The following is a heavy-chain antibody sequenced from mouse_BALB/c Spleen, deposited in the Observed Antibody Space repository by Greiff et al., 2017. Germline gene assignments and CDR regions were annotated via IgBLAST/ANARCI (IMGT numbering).Heavy chain of an antibody. D-gene: IGHD1-2*01. CDR2: ISDGGSYT. Sequence: EVHLVESGGGLVKPGGSLKLSCAASGFTFSDYYMYWVRQTPEKRLEWVATISDGGSYTYYPDSVKGRFTISRDNAKNNLYLQMSSLKSEDTAMYYCARDLGTASWFAYWGQGTLVTVSA. CDR3: ARDLGTASWFAY. J-gene: IGHJ3*01. V-gene: IGHV5-4*02. CDR1: GFTFSDYY.